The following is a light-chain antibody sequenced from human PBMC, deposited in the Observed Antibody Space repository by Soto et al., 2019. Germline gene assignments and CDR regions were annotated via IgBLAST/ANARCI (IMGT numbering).Light chain of an antibody. CDR2: DVT. Sequence: QSVLTRPPSVSGSPGQSVAISCTGTSNDVGSYNRVAWYQQPPGTAPKLIIYDVTNRPSGVPDRFSGSKSGNTASLTISGLQAEDEADYYCNSFTTRSTYVFGTGTKVTVL. V-gene: IGLV2-18*02. CDR3: NSFTTRSTYV. J-gene: IGLJ1*01. CDR1: SNDVGSYNR.